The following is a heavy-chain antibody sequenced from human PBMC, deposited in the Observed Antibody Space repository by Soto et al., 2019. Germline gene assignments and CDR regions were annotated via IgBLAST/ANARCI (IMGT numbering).Heavy chain of an antibody. CDR3: ARDIVATPLDY. Sequence: QVQLVQSGAEVKKPGSSVKVSCKASGGTFSSYTISWVRQAPGQGLEWMGRIIPILGIANYAQKFQGRVTITADKSTSTAYMELSSLRSEDTAVYYCARDIVATPLDYWGQGTLVTVSS. D-gene: IGHD5-12*01. CDR2: IIPILGIA. CDR1: GGTFSSYT. J-gene: IGHJ4*02. V-gene: IGHV1-69*08.